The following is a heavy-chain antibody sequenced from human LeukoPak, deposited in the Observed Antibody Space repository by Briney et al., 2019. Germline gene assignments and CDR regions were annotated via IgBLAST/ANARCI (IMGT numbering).Heavy chain of an antibody. CDR2: ITTSGSTI. Sequence: GGSLRLSCAASGFTFTTYTMNWVRQAPGKGLEWVSYITTSGSTIKYADSVTGRFTISRDNAKNSLYLQMNSLRDEDTAVYYCARDSSWSFDYWGHGTLVTVPS. D-gene: IGHD2-15*01. J-gene: IGHJ4*01. CDR3: ARDSSWSFDY. CDR1: GFTFTTYT. V-gene: IGHV3-48*02.